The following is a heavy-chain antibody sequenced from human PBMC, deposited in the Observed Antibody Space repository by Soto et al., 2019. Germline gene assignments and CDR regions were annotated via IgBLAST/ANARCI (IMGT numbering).Heavy chain of an antibody. V-gene: IGHV1-69*02. CDR2: IIPLFGLA. CDR1: GGTFNTYT. D-gene: IGHD1-1*01. CDR3: RFELTTGLVYCDS. Sequence: QVQLEQSGAEVKKPGSSLKVSCKASGGTFNTYTISWVRQAPAQGLEWVGRIIPLFGLANIAPNFRARVTMTADTATHTAYMELSSLRSEATATYYCRFELTTGLVYCDSWGQGTPVTFSS. J-gene: IGHJ4*02.